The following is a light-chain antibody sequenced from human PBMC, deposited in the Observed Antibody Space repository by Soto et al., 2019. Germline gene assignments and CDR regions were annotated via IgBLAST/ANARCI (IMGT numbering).Light chain of an antibody. CDR2: EVN. J-gene: IGLJ3*02. Sequence: QSALTQPASVSASPGQSITISCTGTSSDVGGYKFVSWYQHHPGKAPKLMIYEVNKRPSGVSKRFSGSKSGNTASLTISGLQPEDEADYYCLSYTSANTRVFGGGTKLTVL. CDR1: SSDVGGYKF. V-gene: IGLV2-14*01. CDR3: LSYTSANTRV.